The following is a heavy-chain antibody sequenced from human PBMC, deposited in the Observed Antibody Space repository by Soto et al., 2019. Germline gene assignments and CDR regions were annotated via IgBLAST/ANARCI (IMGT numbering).Heavy chain of an antibody. CDR1: GGTFSSYA. V-gene: IGHV1-69*06. CDR3: ARLTEVPTNDSSGVVGY. Sequence: GASVKVSCKASGGTFSSYAISWVRQAPGQGLEWMGGIIPIFGTANYAQKFQGRVTITADKSTSTAYMELSSLRSEDTAVYYCARLTEVPTNDSSGVVGYWGQGTLVTVSS. J-gene: IGHJ4*02. CDR2: IIPIFGTA. D-gene: IGHD3-22*01.